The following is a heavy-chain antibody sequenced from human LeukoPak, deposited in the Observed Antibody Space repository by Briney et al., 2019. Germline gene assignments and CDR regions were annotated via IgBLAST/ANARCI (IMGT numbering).Heavy chain of an antibody. CDR1: GGSISSGGYS. D-gene: IGHD2-2*01. CDR2: IYHSGST. J-gene: IGHJ4*02. Sequence: PSQTLSLTCAVSGGSISSGGYSWSWIRQPPGKGLEWIGYIYHSGSTNYNPPLKSRVTISVDTSKNQFSLKLSSVTAADTAVYYCASNPGIVVVPAATYYFDYWGQGTLVTVSS. CDR3: ASNPGIVVVPAATYYFDY. V-gene: IGHV4-30-2*01.